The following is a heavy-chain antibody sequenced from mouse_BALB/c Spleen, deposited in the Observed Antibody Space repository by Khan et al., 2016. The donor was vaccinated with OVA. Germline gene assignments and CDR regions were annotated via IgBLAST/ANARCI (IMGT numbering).Heavy chain of an antibody. CDR3: ARSYDGAWFAY. J-gene: IGHJ3*01. Sequence: QVQLQQSGPELVKPGTSVKMSCKASGYTFTDYVISWVKQRTGQGLEWIGEIYPGSGSTYYNGKFKGKATLTADKSSNTAYMQLRNLTSESSAVYFCARSYDGAWFAYWGQGTLVTVSA. D-gene: IGHD1-1*01. CDR1: GYTFTDYV. V-gene: IGHV1-81*01. CDR2: IYPGSGST.